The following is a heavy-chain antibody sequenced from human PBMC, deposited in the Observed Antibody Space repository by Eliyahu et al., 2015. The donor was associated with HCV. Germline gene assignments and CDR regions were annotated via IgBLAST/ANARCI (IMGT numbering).Heavy chain of an antibody. CDR3: TRGRILDAAFIFDS. J-gene: IGHJ4*02. V-gene: IGHV1-46*01. Sequence: GQGPEWMGVINPSGGSTDYAQKFQGRVTMTSDTSSSTVYMELSSLTSEDTAVYYCTRGRILDAAFIFDSWGQGTLVTVSS. CDR2: INPSGGST. D-gene: IGHD5-18*01.